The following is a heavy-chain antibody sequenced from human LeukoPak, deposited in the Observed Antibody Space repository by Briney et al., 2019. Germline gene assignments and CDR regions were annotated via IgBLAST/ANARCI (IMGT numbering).Heavy chain of an antibody. CDR1: GGTFRSYG. Sequence: SVKVSCKTSGGTFRSYGLNWVRQAPGQGPEWMGGFIPILGIPKYAQNLQGRVTITADESTSTGYMELSGLTYEDTAVYYCVRGLYCSSSTSYSDYGMDVWGQGTTVTVSS. CDR3: VRGLYCSSSTSYSDYGMDV. J-gene: IGHJ6*02. CDR2: FIPILGIP. D-gene: IGHD2-2*01. V-gene: IGHV1-69*10.